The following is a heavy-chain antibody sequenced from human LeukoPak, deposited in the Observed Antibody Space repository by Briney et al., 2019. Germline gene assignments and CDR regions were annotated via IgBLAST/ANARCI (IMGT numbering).Heavy chain of an antibody. J-gene: IGHJ4*02. Sequence: SVKVSCKASGGTFSSYAISWVRQAPGQGLEWMGRIIPIFGTANYAQKFQGRVTITTDESTSIAYMELSSLRSEDTAVYYCARELGIAAAGIFDYWGQGTLVTVSS. CDR2: IIPIFGTA. CDR3: ARELGIAAAGIFDY. V-gene: IGHV1-69*05. D-gene: IGHD6-13*01. CDR1: GGTFSSYA.